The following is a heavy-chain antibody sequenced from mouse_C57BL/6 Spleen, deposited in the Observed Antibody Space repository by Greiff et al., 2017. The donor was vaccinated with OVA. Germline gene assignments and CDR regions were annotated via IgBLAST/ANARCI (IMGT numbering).Heavy chain of an antibody. CDR1: GYAFSSSW. J-gene: IGHJ3*01. CDR2: IYPGDGDT. D-gene: IGHD3-2*02. CDR3: ARSGAAQALY. Sequence: QVQLQQSGPELVKPGASVKISCKASGYAFSSSWMNWVKQRPGKGLEWIGRIYPGDGDTNYNGKFKGKATLTADKSSSTAYMQLSSLTSEDSAVYFCARSGAAQALYWGQGTLVTVSA. V-gene: IGHV1-82*01.